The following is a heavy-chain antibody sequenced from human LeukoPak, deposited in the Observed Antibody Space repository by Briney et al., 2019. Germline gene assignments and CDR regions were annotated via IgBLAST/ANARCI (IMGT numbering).Heavy chain of an antibody. CDR1: GFTFSSYW. CDR2: INSDGSST. V-gene: IGHV3-74*01. Sequence: GGSLRLSCAASGFTFSSYWMHWVRQAPGKVLVWVSRINSDGSSTSYADSVKGRFTISRDNAKNTLYLQMNSLRAEDTAVYYCARVGGGSPYAFDIWGQGTMVTVSS. J-gene: IGHJ3*02. CDR3: ARVGGGSPYAFDI. D-gene: IGHD1-26*01.